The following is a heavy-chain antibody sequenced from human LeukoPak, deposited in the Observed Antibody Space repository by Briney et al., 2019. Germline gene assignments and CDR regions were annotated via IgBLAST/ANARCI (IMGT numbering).Heavy chain of an antibody. CDR3: ARVGTYGSGSYLSWLDY. J-gene: IGHJ4*02. Sequence: SETLPITCTVSGGSISSYYWSWIRQPPGKGLEWIGYIYYSGSTNYNPSLRSRVTISVDTSKNQFSLKLSTVTAADTAVYYCARVGTYGSGSYLSWLDYWGEGTLVSASS. CDR1: GGSISSYY. V-gene: IGHV4-59*01. CDR2: IYYSGST. D-gene: IGHD3-10*01.